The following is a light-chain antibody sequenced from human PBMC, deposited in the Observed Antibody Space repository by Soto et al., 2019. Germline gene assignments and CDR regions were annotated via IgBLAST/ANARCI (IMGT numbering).Light chain of an antibody. V-gene: IGLV2-14*03. CDR2: DVS. CDR1: RSDVGGYNY. J-gene: IGLJ1*01. CDR3: SSYTSSSTLYV. Sequence: QSALTQPASVFGSPGQSITISCTGTRSDVGGYNYVSWYQQHPGKAPKLMIYDVSNRPSGFSYRFSGSKSGNTASLTISGLQAEDEADYYCSSYTSSSTLYVFGTGT.